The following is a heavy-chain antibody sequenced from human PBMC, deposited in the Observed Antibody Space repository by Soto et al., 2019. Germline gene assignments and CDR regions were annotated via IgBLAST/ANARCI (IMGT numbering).Heavy chain of an antibody. V-gene: IGHV4-30-4*01. CDR2: VYYTGST. Sequence: SETLSLTCTVSGASISSTDYYWSWIRQAPGKGLEWIGYVYYTGSTYYNPSLMSRLTISVYTSKNQFSLKLISVTAAETAVYYCVRTAREGAVAPNWFDRWGQGTQVTVSS. J-gene: IGHJ5*02. D-gene: IGHD2-21*02. CDR1: GASISSTDYY. CDR3: VRTAREGAVAPNWFDR.